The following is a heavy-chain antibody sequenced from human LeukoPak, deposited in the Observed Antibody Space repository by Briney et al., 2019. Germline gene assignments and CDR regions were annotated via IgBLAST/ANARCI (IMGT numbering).Heavy chain of an antibody. V-gene: IGHV4-59*13. J-gene: IGHJ5*02. CDR1: GVSISSYY. CDR3: ARDGEQWDPTHTWFDP. CDR2: IYYSGST. Sequence: PSETLSLTCTVSGVSISSYYWSWVRQPPGKGLEWVGYIYYSGSTYYKASLKSRVTISVDKSKNQFSLKLSSVTAADRAVYYCARDGEQWDPTHTWFDPWGQGTLVTVSS. D-gene: IGHD6-19*01.